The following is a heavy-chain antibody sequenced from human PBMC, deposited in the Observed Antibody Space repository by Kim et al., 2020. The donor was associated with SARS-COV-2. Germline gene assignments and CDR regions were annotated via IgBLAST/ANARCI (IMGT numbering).Heavy chain of an antibody. Sequence: ASVKVSCKASGYSLTSYYMHWVRQAPGQGLEWMGMINPSGGTTRYAQKFQGRVTMTRETSTITFYMELSSLRSEDTAVYYCAGGSGITWGYYFDYWGQGTLVTVSS. J-gene: IGHJ4*02. V-gene: IGHV1-46*01. CDR1: GYSLTSYY. CDR3: AGGSGITWGYYFDY. CDR2: INPSGGTT. D-gene: IGHD1-26*01.